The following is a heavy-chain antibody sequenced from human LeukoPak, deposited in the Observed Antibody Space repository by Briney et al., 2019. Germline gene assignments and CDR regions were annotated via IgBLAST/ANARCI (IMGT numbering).Heavy chain of an antibody. D-gene: IGHD6-13*01. CDR2: ISADGSNK. V-gene: IGHV3-30-3*01. Sequence: GGSLRLSCAASGFTFSSYPMHWVRQAPGKGLEWVAVISADGSNKYYADSVKGRFTISRDNSKNTLYLQMNSLRAEDTAVYYCARDNSHSSIYSTRGNAFDIWGQGTMVTVSS. CDR1: GFTFSSYP. CDR3: ARDNSHSSIYSTRGNAFDI. J-gene: IGHJ3*02.